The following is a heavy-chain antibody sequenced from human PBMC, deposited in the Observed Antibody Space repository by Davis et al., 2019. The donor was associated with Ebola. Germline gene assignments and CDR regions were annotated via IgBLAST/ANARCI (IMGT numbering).Heavy chain of an antibody. V-gene: IGHV1-46*01. Sequence: ASVKVSCKASGGTFSSYAINWVRQAPGQGLEWMGIINPSGGSTSYAQKFQGRVTMTRDTSTSTVYMELSSLRSEDTAVYYCARAATYYDFWSGSNGMDVWGQGTTVTVSS. CDR2: INPSGGST. J-gene: IGHJ6*02. D-gene: IGHD3-3*01. CDR3: ARAATYYDFWSGSNGMDV. CDR1: GGTFSSYA.